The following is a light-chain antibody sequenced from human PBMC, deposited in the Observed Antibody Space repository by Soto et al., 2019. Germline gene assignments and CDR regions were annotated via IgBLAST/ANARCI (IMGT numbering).Light chain of an antibody. Sequence: VMTQTPLSLSVAPGQPASISCKSSQSLLHITGETFLFCYLQKPGQSPQLXXYEVSTRVSGVPDRFSVSGSGTDRTLEISRVEKDDGCIYYCMQSTQLTPTFGQGTRLEIK. V-gene: IGKV2D-29*02. CDR3: MQSTQLTPT. CDR1: QSLLHITGETF. CDR2: EVS. J-gene: IGKJ5*01.